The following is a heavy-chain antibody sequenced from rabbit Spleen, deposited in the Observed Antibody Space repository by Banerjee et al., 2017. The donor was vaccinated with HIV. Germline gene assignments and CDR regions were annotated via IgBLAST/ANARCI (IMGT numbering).Heavy chain of an antibody. CDR2: IYAGSSGST. J-gene: IGHJ4*01. CDR3: ARDLVAVIGWNFSL. V-gene: IGHV1S45*01. CDR1: GFDLSSYYY. Sequence: QEQLEESGGGLVKPEGSLTLTCKASGFDLSSYYYMCWVRQAPGKGLEWIACIYAGSSGSTYYARWAKGRFTVSKTSSTTVTLQMTSLTAADTATYLCARDLVAVIGWNFSLWGQGTLVTVS. D-gene: IGHD1-1*01.